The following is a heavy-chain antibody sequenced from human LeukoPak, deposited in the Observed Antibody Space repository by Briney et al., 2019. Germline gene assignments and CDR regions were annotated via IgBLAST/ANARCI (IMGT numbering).Heavy chain of an antibody. CDR3: TREPTAKYSSGWVDY. D-gene: IGHD6-19*01. CDR1: GFTFGDYA. CDR2: IRSKAYGGAT. Sequence: GGSLRLSCTASGFTFGDYAMSWFRQAPGKGLEWVGFIRSKAYGGATEYAASVKGRFTISRDDSKSIAYLQMNSLKTEDTAVYYCTREPTAKYSSGWVDYWGQGTLVTVSS. V-gene: IGHV3-49*03. J-gene: IGHJ4*02.